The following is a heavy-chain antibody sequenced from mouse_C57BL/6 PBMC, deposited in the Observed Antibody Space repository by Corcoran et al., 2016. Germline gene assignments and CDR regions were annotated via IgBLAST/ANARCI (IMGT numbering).Heavy chain of an antibody. Sequence: EVQLQESGPELVKHGASVKIACKASGYTFTDYYMNWVKQSHGKSLEWIGDINPNNGGTSYNQKFKGKATLTVDKSSSTAYMELRSLTSEDSAVYYCRRYFDVWGTGTTVTVSS. CDR2: INPNNGGT. V-gene: IGHV1-26*01. CDR1: GYTFTDYY. J-gene: IGHJ1*03. CDR3: RRYFDV.